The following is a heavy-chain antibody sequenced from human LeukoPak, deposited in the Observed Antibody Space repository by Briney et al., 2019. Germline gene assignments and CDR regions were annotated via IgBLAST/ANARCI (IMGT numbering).Heavy chain of an antibody. Sequence: ASVKVSCKASGYTFTSYGISWVRQAPGQGLEWMGWISAYNGNTNYAQKLQGRVTMTTDTSTGTAYMELRSLRSDDTAVYYCAREHDYGDYFDYWGQGTLVTVSS. V-gene: IGHV1-18*01. CDR2: ISAYNGNT. D-gene: IGHD4-17*01. CDR1: GYTFTSYG. CDR3: AREHDYGDYFDY. J-gene: IGHJ4*02.